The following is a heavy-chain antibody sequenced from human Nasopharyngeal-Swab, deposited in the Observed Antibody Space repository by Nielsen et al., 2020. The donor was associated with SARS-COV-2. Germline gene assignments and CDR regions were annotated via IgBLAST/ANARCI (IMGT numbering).Heavy chain of an antibody. CDR2: INPDSGGT. J-gene: IGHJ4*02. CDR1: GYTFTNNY. Sequence: ASVKVSCKASGYTFTNNYIHWLRQAPGQGLEWMGRINPDSGGTKYEQRFLGRVTMTRDTSVTTAYMELTRLTSDDTAVYFCARDKGMDWRYFDYWGQGALVTVSS. D-gene: IGHD3/OR15-3a*01. CDR3: ARDKGMDWRYFDY. V-gene: IGHV1-2*06.